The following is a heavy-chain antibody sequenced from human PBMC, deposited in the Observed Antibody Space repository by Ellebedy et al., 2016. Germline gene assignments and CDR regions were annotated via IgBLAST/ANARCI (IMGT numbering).Heavy chain of an antibody. Sequence: SETLSLTXTLYNGSINDHFWSWIRQPAGKRLEWIGRIYRIGATDYNPSLRGRVTLSVNTSKNQFSLKLDSVTAADTAVYYCARWDWVDSGKRHYGMDVWGQGTTVTVSS. CDR3: ARWDWVDSGKRHYGMDV. CDR2: IYRIGAT. D-gene: IGHD3-10*01. V-gene: IGHV4-4*07. J-gene: IGHJ6*02. CDR1: NGSINDHF.